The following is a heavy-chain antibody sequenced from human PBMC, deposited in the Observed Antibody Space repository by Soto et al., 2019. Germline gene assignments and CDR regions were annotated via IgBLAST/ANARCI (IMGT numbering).Heavy chain of an antibody. V-gene: IGHV1-18*04. CDR1: GYSFSSYT. CDR2: IRAYNGNT. J-gene: IGHJ4*02. CDR3: ARESKKWPDF. Sequence: QVQLVQSGGEVKKPGASVTVSCKASGYSFSSYTINWVRQAPGQGLEWLGWIRAYNGNTKYVEKLQGRDTMTTDTSTSTAYMELRNLRSADTAVYYCARESKKWPDFWGPGTLVTVSS. D-gene: IGHD5-12*01.